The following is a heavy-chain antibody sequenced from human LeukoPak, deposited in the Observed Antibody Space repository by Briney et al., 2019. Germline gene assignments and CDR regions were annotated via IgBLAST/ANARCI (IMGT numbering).Heavy chain of an antibody. CDR3: ASSRIVGATDAFDI. J-gene: IGHJ3*02. D-gene: IGHD1-26*01. Sequence: GESLKISCHGPGYSSTSYWIAWVRQVPGQGREWMGIIYPGDSDTKYSPSFQGQVTISADKSITTAYLQWSSLKASDTAMYYCASSRIVGATDAFDIWGQGTMVTVSS. CDR1: GYSSTSYW. CDR2: IYPGDSDT. V-gene: IGHV5-51*01.